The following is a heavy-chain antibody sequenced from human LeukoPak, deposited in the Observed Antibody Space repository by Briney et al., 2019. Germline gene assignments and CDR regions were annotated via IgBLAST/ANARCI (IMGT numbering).Heavy chain of an antibody. D-gene: IGHD6-19*01. Sequence: LGKSLKISCKGSGYSFTSYWIGWVRQMPGKGLEWMGIINPGDSDIRYSPSFQGQVTISADKSISTAYLQWSSLKASDTAMYYCARSHSSAWYYWGQGTLVTVSS. CDR1: GYSFTSYW. J-gene: IGHJ4*02. CDR2: INPGDSDI. CDR3: ARSHSSAWYY. V-gene: IGHV5-51*01.